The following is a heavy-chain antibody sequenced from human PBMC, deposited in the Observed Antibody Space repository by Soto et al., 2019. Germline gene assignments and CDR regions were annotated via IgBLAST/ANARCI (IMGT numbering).Heavy chain of an antibody. Sequence: PSETQSLTCAVSGGSISSGGYSWSWIRQPPGKGLEWIGYIYHSGSTYYNPSLKSRVTISVDRSKNQFSLKPSSVTAADTAVYYCAREVNGIAALDPWGQGTLVTVSS. CDR2: IYHSGST. V-gene: IGHV4-30-2*01. CDR1: GGSISSGGYS. D-gene: IGHD6-6*01. CDR3: AREVNGIAALDP. J-gene: IGHJ5*02.